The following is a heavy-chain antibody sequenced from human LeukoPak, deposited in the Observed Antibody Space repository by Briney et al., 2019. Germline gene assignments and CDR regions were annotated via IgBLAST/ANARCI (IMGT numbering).Heavy chain of an antibody. D-gene: IGHD3-10*01. Sequence: ASVKVSCKASGYAFTGYYMHWVRQAPGQGLEWMGWINPNSGGTNYAQKFQGRVTMTRDTSISTAYMELSRLRSDDTAVYYCARDIWFGELTDAFDIWGQGTMVTVSS. CDR1: GYAFTGYY. CDR2: INPNSGGT. V-gene: IGHV1-2*02. CDR3: ARDIWFGELTDAFDI. J-gene: IGHJ3*02.